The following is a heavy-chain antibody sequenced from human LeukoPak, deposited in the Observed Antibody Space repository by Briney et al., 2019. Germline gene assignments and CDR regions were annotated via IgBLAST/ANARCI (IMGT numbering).Heavy chain of an antibody. J-gene: IGHJ4*02. V-gene: IGHV3-23*01. CDR1: GFAFSSYA. CDR3: AKFRGRRAVDY. CDR2: IIDSGGST. D-gene: IGHD5-12*01. Sequence: GGSLRLSCAASGFAFSSYAMSWVRQAPGKGLEWVSSIIDSGGSTYYADSVKGRFTISRDNSKNTLYLQMNSLRAEDTAVYYCAKFRGRRAVDYWGRGTLVTVSS.